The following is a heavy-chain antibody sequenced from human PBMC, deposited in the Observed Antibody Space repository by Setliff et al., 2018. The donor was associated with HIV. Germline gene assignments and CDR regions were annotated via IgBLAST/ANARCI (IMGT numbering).Heavy chain of an antibody. J-gene: IGHJ3*02. CDR3: ARDGMAVAADGFDI. V-gene: IGHV3-30*07. CDR2: MSYDGNNK. D-gene: IGHD6-19*01. Sequence: GGSLRLSCAASGFIFSSYAMHWVRQAPGKGLEWVAVMSYDGNNKYYADSVKGRFTISRDNSKNTLYLQMNSLRSEDTAVYFCARDGMAVAADGFDIWGQGTMVTVSS. CDR1: GFIFSSYA.